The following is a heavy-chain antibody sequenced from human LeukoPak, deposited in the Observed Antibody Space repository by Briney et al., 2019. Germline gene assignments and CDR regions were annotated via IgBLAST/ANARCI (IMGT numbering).Heavy chain of an antibody. CDR3: ATVSLDYYGSGRRNWFDP. D-gene: IGHD3-10*01. CDR1: GYTLTELS. Sequence: ASVKVSCKVSGYTLTELSMHWVRQAPGKGLEWMGGFDPEDGETIYAQKFRGRVTMTEDTSTDTAYMELSSLRSEDTAVYYCATVSLDYYGSGRRNWFDPWGQGTLVTVSS. CDR2: FDPEDGET. J-gene: IGHJ5*02. V-gene: IGHV1-24*01.